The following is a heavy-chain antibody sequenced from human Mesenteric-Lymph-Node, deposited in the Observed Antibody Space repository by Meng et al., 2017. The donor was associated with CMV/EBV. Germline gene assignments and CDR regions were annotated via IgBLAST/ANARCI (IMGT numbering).Heavy chain of an antibody. CDR2: IYYSGRT. J-gene: IGHJ6*02. Sequence: YDWGWIRQPPGKGLEWIGYIYYSGRTNYNPTLKSRVTISVDTSKNQFSLKLSSVTAADTAVYYCARDGVVPAAIDLGGQNYYYGMDVWGQGTTVTVSS. V-gene: IGHV4-59*01. CDR1: YD. D-gene: IGHD2-2*01. CDR3: ARDGVVPAAIDLGGQNYYYGMDV.